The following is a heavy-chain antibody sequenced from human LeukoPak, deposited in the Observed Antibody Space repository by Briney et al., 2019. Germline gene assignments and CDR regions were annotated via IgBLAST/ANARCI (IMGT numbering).Heavy chain of an antibody. Sequence: TSETLSLTCTVSGGSISSGGYYWSWIRQPPGKGLEWIGEINHSGSTNYNPSLKSRVTISVDPSKNQFSLKLSSVTAADTAVYYCARRFPPIVGATKMYYFDYWGQGTLVTVSS. V-gene: IGHV4-39*07. CDR3: ARRFPPIVGATKMYYFDY. CDR2: INHSGST. J-gene: IGHJ4*02. D-gene: IGHD1-26*01. CDR1: GGSISSGGYY.